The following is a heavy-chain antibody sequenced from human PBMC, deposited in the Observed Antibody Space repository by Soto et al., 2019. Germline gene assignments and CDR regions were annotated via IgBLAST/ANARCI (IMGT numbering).Heavy chain of an antibody. CDR3: ASPHNWNSYYYYYYGMDV. J-gene: IGHJ6*02. CDR2: IIPIFGTA. CDR1: GGTFSSYA. Sequence: ASVKVSCKASGGTFSSYAISWVRQAPGQGLEWMGGIIPIFGTANYAQKFQGRVTITADESTSTAYMELSSLRSEDTAVYYCASPHNWNSYYYYYYGMDVWGQGTTVTVSS. V-gene: IGHV1-69*13. D-gene: IGHD1-20*01.